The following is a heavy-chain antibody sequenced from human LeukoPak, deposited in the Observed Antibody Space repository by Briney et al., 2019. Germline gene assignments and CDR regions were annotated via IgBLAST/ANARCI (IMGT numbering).Heavy chain of an antibody. CDR1: GGSISSYY. Sequence: SETLSLTCTVSGGSISSYYWSWIRQPPGKGLEWIGYIYYSGSTNYNPSLKSRVAISVDTSKNQFSLKLSSVTAADTAVYYCASGGALSYYYYGMDVWAKGPRSPSP. J-gene: IGHJ6*02. D-gene: IGHD4-17*01. CDR3: ASGGALSYYYYGMDV. V-gene: IGHV4-59*08. CDR2: IYYSGST.